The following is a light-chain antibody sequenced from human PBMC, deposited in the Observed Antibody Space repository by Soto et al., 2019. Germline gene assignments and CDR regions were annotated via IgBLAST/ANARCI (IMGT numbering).Light chain of an antibody. CDR1: PLPRQY. J-gene: IGLJ2*01. CDR3: QSAGIIGPRLV. CDR2: KDN. V-gene: IGLV3-25*03. Sequence: SSELTQPSSVSVSPGQTARIFCSGAPLPRQYTHWYQQRPGQAPVLVMFKDNERPSGIPERFSGSSSGTTATLTISGVQAEDEADYYCQSAGIIGPRLVFGGGTKLTVL.